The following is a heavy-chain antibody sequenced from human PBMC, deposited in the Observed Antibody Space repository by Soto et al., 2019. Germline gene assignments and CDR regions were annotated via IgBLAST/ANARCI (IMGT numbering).Heavy chain of an antibody. Sequence: QVQLQESGPGLVKPSQTLSLTCTVSGGSISSGGYYWSWIRQHPGKGLEWIGYIYYSGSTYYNPSLNSRVTISVDTSKNQFSLKLSSVTAADTAVYYCARKVRRFLEWTNGTMDVWGQGTTVTVSS. CDR1: GGSISSGGYY. J-gene: IGHJ6*02. CDR2: IYYSGST. CDR3: ARKVRRFLEWTNGTMDV. V-gene: IGHV4-31*03. D-gene: IGHD3-3*01.